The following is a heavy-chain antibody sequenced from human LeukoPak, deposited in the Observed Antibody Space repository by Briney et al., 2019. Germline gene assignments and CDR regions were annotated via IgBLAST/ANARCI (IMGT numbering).Heavy chain of an antibody. Sequence: GGSLRLSCVASGFTFSTYAMSWVRQAPGKGLEWVSAISGSGGSTYYADSVKGRFTISRDNSKNTLYLQMNSLRAEDTAVYYCANKYGSGSYDWYFDYWGQGTLVTVSS. CDR3: ANKYGSGSYDWYFDY. J-gene: IGHJ4*02. V-gene: IGHV3-23*01. CDR1: GFTFSTYA. CDR2: ISGSGGST. D-gene: IGHD3-10*01.